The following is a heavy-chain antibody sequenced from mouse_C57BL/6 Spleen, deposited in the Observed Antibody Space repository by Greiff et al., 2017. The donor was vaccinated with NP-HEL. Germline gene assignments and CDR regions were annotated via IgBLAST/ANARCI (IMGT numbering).Heavy chain of an antibody. CDR3: ARDESTAVGYFDD. J-gene: IGHJ1*03. D-gene: IGHD1-1*01. CDR1: GYTFTSYW. Sequence: VQLQQSGAELVKPGASVKMSCKASGYTFTSYWITWVKQRPGQGLEWIGDIYPGSGSTNYNEKFKSKATLTVDTSSSTAYMQLSSLTSEDSAVYYCARDESTAVGYFDDWGKGTTVTVSS. CDR2: IYPGSGST. V-gene: IGHV1-55*01.